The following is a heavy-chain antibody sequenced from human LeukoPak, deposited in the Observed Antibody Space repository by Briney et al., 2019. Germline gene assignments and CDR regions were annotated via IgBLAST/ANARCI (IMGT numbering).Heavy chain of an antibody. CDR2: ISYDGSNK. CDR3: ARDSANGDFDY. CDR1: GFTFSSYA. J-gene: IGHJ4*02. D-gene: IGHD4-17*01. Sequence: GGSLRLSCAASGFTFSSYAMHWVRQAPGKGLEWVAVISYDGSNKYYADSVKGRFTISRDNSKNTLYLQMNSLRAEDTAVYYCARDSANGDFDYWGQGTLVTVSS. V-gene: IGHV3-30*04.